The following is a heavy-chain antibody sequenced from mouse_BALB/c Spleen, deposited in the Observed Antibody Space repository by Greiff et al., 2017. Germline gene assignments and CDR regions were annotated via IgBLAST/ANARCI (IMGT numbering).Heavy chain of an antibody. J-gene: IGHJ4*01. D-gene: IGHD2-1*01. CDR1: GYSFTGYN. V-gene: IGHV1-39*01. CDR3: ARRDGNYDAMDY. CDR2: IDPYYGGT. Sequence: VHVKQSGPELEKPGASVKISCKASGYSFTGYNMNWVKQSNGKSLEWIGNIDPYYGGTSYNQKFKGKATLTVDKSSSTAYMQLKSLTSEDSAVYYCARRDGNYDAMDYWGQGTSVTVSS.